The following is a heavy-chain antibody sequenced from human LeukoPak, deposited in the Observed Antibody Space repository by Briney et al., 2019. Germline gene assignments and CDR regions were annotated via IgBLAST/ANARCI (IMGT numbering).Heavy chain of an antibody. D-gene: IGHD3-10*01. CDR1: GYTFTYYY. CDR3: AREFNTYYYGSGSHDAFDI. V-gene: IGHV1-2*02. CDR2: ITPYSGGT. Sequence: ASVTVTCKASGYTFTYYYLHWVRQAPGQGLEWMGFITPYSGGTDYAQKFQGRVTMTMDTSISTVYMELSRLRSDVTAVYYCAREFNTYYYGSGSHDAFDIWGQGT. J-gene: IGHJ3*02.